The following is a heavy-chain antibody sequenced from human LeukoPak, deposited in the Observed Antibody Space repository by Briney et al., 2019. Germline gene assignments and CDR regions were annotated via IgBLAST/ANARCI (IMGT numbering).Heavy chain of an antibody. V-gene: IGHV3-53*01. D-gene: IGHD3-10*01. CDR1: GFTVSSNY. CDR2: IYSGGST. J-gene: IGHJ4*02. Sequence: GGSLRLSCAASGFTVSSNYMSWVRQAPGKGLEWVSVIYSGGSTYYADFVKGRFTISRDNSKNTLYLQMNSLRAEDTAVYYCAKTLHITMVRGVCYFDYWGQGTLVTVSS. CDR3: AKTLHITMVRGVCYFDY.